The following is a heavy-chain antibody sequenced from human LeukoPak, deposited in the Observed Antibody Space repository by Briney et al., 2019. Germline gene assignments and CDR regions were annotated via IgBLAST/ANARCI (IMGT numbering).Heavy chain of an antibody. D-gene: IGHD3-3*01. CDR1: GFTFSSYA. V-gene: IGHV3-23*01. Sequence: PGGSLRLSCAASGFTFSSYAMSWVRQAPGKGLEWVSAISGSGGSTYYADSVKGRFTISRDNSKNTLYLQMNSLRAEDTAVYYCAKGSTNYDFWSGYSEFDYWGQGTLVTVSS. CDR2: ISGSGGST. CDR3: AKGSTNYDFWSGYSEFDY. J-gene: IGHJ4*02.